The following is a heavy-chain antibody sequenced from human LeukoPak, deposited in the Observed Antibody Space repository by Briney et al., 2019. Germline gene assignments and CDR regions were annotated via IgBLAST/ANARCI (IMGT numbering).Heavy chain of an antibody. V-gene: IGHV3-30*02. CDR3: AKGPRITMIVPAGGIVDY. J-gene: IGHJ4*02. Sequence: GGSLRLSCAASGFTFSSYGMHWVRQAPGKGLEWVAFIRYDGSNKYYADSVKGRFTISRDNSKNTLYLQMNSLRAEDTAVYYCAKGPRITMIVPAGGIVDYWAREPWSPSPQ. CDR2: IRYDGSNK. CDR1: GFTFSSYG. D-gene: IGHD3-22*01.